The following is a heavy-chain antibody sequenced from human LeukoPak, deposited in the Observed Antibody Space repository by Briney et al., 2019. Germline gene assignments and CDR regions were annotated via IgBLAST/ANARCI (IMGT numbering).Heavy chain of an antibody. J-gene: IGHJ3*02. CDR1: GFTFSDYW. CDR2: INSDGSST. Sequence: QSGGSLRLSCAAPGFTFSDYWMHWVRQAPGKGLMWVSRINSDGSSTSYADSMKGRFTISRDNAMNTLHLQMNSLRAEDTAVYYCARVAYGNAFDIWGQGTMVTVSS. V-gene: IGHV3-74*01. CDR3: ARVAYGNAFDI. D-gene: IGHD4-17*01.